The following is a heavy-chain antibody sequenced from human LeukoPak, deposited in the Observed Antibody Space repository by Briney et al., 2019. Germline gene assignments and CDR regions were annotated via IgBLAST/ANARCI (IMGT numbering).Heavy chain of an antibody. D-gene: IGHD3-10*01. V-gene: IGHV3-48*01. Sequence: GGSLRLSCAASGFTFSSYNINWVRQAPGKGLEWVSYISSSSSTIYYADSVKGRFTISRDNAKNSLYLQMNSLRAEDTAVYYCARDPGDYYGSGSFYYWGQGTLVTVSS. CDR2: ISSSSSTI. J-gene: IGHJ4*02. CDR1: GFTFSSYN. CDR3: ARDPGDYYGSGSFYY.